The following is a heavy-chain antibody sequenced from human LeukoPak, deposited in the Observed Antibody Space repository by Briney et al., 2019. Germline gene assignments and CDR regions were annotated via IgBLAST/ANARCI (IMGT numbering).Heavy chain of an antibody. Sequence: PSETLSLTCTVPVGSISSYYLSWIRQPPGKGLEWIGYIYYSGGTNYNPSLKSRVAISLDTSKNQFSLKLSSVTAADTAVYYCARGGNSLLHYFDYWGQGTLVTVSS. CDR3: ARGGNSLLHYFDY. V-gene: IGHV4-59*08. J-gene: IGHJ4*02. CDR1: VGSISSYY. D-gene: IGHD4-23*01. CDR2: IYYSGGT.